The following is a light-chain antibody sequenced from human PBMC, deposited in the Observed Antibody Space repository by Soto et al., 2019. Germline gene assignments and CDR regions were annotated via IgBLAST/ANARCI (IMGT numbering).Light chain of an antibody. CDR2: DAS. Sequence: DIQMTQSPSTQSASVGHRVTITCRASQSISIWLAWYQQRPGKAPKLLIYDASNLETGVPSRFSGSGSGTDFTFTISSLQPEDIATYYCQQYDNLPLTFGGGTKVDI. CDR1: QSISIW. V-gene: IGKV1-33*01. J-gene: IGKJ4*01. CDR3: QQYDNLPLT.